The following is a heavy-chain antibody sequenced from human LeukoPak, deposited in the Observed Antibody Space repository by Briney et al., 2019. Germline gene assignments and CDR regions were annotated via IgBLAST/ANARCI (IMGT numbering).Heavy chain of an antibody. CDR2: IIPIFGTA. J-gene: IGHJ4*02. CDR3: ASGQAAAYYFDY. Sequence: SVTVSCKASGGTFSSYAISWVRQAPGQGLEWMGGIIPIFGTANYAQKFQGRVTITTDESTSRAYMELSSLRSEDTAVYYCASGQAAAYYFDYWGQGTLVTVSS. D-gene: IGHD6-13*01. V-gene: IGHV1-69*05. CDR1: GGTFSSYA.